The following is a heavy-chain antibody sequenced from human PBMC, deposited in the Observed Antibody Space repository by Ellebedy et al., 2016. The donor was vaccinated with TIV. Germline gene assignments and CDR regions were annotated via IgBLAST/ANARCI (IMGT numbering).Heavy chain of an antibody. Sequence: GGSLRLXXAASGFTFSSYWMHWVRQAPGKGLVWVSRINSDGSSTSYADSVKGRFTISRDNAKNTLYLQMNSLRAEDTAVYYCASGEQPKYYDPPPYYYGMDVWGQGTTVTVSS. CDR2: INSDGSST. CDR3: ASGEQPKYYDPPPYYYGMDV. J-gene: IGHJ6*02. D-gene: IGHD3-22*01. CDR1: GFTFSSYW. V-gene: IGHV3-74*01.